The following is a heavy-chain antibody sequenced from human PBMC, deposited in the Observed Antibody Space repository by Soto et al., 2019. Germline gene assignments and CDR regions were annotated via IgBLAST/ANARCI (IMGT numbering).Heavy chain of an antibody. V-gene: IGHV1-2*04. CDR3: ARVGRGLASLCYYGMDV. CDR2: INPNSGGT. Sequence: ASLKVSCKDSGSTFLVYYIHWVRQAPGQGLEWMGWINPNSGGTNYAQRFQGWVTMTRDRSISTAYMELSRLKSDDTAVYYCARVGRGLASLCYYGMDVWGQGTKVT. D-gene: IGHD5-12*01. J-gene: IGHJ6*02. CDR1: GSTFLVYY.